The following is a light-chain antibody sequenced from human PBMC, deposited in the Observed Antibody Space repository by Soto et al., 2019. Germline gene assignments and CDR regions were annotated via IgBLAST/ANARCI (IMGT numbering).Light chain of an antibody. CDR2: GAS. J-gene: IGKJ1*01. CDR3: QQYNNWPRT. V-gene: IGKV3-15*01. CDR1: QSVSSN. Sequence: EIVMTQSPATLSVSPGERATLSCRASQSVSSNLAWYQQKPGQAPRLLIYGASTRATGIPARFSGSGSGTDFTLTISSLQSEDFAVYYCQQYNNWPRTFGQGTTVETK.